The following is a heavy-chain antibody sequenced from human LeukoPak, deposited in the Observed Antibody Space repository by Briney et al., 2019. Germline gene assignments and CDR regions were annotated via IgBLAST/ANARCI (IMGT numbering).Heavy chain of an antibody. J-gene: IGHJ4*02. CDR1: GGSFSGYY. CDR3: ARALICSSTSCYPSGFDY. CDR2: INHSGST. D-gene: IGHD2-2*01. Sequence: SETLSLTCAVYGGSFSGYYWSWIRQPPGKGLEWIGEINHSGSTNYNPSLKSRVTISVDTSKNQFSLKLSSVTAADTAVNYCARALICSSTSCYPSGFDYWGQGTLITVSS. V-gene: IGHV4-34*01.